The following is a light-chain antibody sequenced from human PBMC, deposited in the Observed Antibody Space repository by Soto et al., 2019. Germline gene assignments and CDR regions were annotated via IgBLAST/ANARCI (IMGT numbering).Light chain of an antibody. V-gene: IGKV1-27*01. CDR2: AAS. CDR3: QKYDSALGT. J-gene: IGKJ1*01. CDR1: QGISNY. Sequence: DIQMTQSPSTLSASVGDRVTITCRATQGISNYLAWYQQKPGKVPKLLIYAASTLQSGVPSRFSGSGSGTDFTLTISSLQPEDVATYYCQKYDSALGTFGQGTKVDIK.